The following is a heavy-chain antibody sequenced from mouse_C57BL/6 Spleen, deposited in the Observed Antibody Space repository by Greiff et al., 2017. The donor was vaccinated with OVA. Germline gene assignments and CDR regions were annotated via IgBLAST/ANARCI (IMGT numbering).Heavy chain of an antibody. J-gene: IGHJ2*01. Sequence: EVHLVESGGGLVKPGGSLKLSCAASGFTFSDYGMHWVRQAPEKGLEWVAYISSGSSTIYSADTVKGRFTISRDNAKNTLFLQMTSLRSEDTAMYYCARNDGYYYFDYWGQGTTLTVSS. CDR1: GFTFSDYG. CDR3: ARNDGYYYFDY. D-gene: IGHD2-3*01. V-gene: IGHV5-17*01. CDR2: ISSGSSTI.